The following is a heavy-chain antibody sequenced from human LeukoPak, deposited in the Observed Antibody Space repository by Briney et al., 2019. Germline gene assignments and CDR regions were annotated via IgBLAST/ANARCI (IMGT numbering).Heavy chain of an antibody. Sequence: PSETLSLTCTLSGGSISYYYWSWIRQSPGKGLEWIGYIYYSGSTNFNPSLKSRVTISVDTSKNQFSLNLSSVTAADTAVYYCARHPGRDSSGYYLYYFDYWGQGTLVTVSS. CDR1: GGSISYYY. J-gene: IGHJ4*02. D-gene: IGHD3-22*01. CDR2: IYYSGST. V-gene: IGHV4-59*08. CDR3: ARHPGRDSSGYYLYYFDY.